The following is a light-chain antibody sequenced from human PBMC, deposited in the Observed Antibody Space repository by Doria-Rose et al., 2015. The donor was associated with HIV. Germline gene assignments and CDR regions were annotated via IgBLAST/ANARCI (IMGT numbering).Light chain of an antibody. J-gene: IGKJ5*01. Sequence: TQSPGTLSLSQGERAPLSCRARQSASSSDVARYQQKPGQAPRLLIYGASSRATGIPDRFSGSGAGTDFTLTISRLEPEDFAVYYCQQYGTSLSITFGQGTRLEIK. CDR3: QQYGTSLSIT. V-gene: IGKV3-20*01. CDR2: GAS. CDR1: QSASSSD.